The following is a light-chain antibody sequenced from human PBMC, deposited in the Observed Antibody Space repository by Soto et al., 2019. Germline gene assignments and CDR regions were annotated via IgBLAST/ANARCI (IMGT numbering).Light chain of an antibody. CDR3: QQYNSYLLT. Sequence: DIQMTQSPSTLSASVGDRVTITCRASQSISSWLAWYQQKPGKAPKLLIYRASSLESGVPSRFSGSGSGTEFTLTISSLQPDDFAPYYCQQYNSYLLTFGPGTTVDIK. J-gene: IGKJ3*01. CDR1: QSISSW. V-gene: IGKV1-5*03. CDR2: RAS.